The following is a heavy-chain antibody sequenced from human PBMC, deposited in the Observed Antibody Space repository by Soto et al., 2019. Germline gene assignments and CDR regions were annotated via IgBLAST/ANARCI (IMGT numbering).Heavy chain of an antibody. J-gene: IGHJ4*02. D-gene: IGHD1-26*01. CDR3: ARVRIVGAREIVF. V-gene: IGHV1-18*04. CDR1: GYTSNRHG. Sequence: QVHLVQSGGEVKKPGASVKVSYKSSGYTSNRHGITWVRQAPGQGLEWMGWISGYNGDINYDQKFQGRVTLSSDTLTSTVYLELKTLRFDDTAVYYCARVRIVGAREIVFWGQGTLVTVSS. CDR2: ISGYNGDI.